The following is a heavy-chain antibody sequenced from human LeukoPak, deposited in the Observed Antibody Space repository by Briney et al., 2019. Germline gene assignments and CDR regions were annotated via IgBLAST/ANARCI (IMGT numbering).Heavy chain of an antibody. J-gene: IGHJ4*02. V-gene: IGHV4-34*01. CDR1: GGSFSGYS. CDR3: AREGDYTLFDS. CDR2: VNHSGST. D-gene: IGHD4-11*01. Sequence: SETLSLTCAVYGGSFSGYSWRWIRQPPGKGLEWIGEVNHSGSTTYNPSLKSRLTISVDTSKNQFSLKLSSVTAADTAVYYCAREGDYTLFDSWGKGTLVTVSS.